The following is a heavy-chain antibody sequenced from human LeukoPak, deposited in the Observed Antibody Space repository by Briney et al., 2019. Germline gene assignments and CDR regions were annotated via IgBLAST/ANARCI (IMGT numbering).Heavy chain of an antibody. J-gene: IGHJ3*02. CDR1: GGSISSYY. D-gene: IGHD3-22*01. Sequence: SETLSLTCTVSGGSISSYYWSWIRQPPGKGLEWIGYIYYSGSTNYNPSLKSRVTISVDTSKNQFSLKLSSVTAADTAVYYCARRHRIPYRTSYYYDSSGRPSRDAFDIWGQGTMVTVSS. CDR3: ARRHRIPYRTSYYYDSSGRPSRDAFDI. CDR2: IYYSGST. V-gene: IGHV4-59*08.